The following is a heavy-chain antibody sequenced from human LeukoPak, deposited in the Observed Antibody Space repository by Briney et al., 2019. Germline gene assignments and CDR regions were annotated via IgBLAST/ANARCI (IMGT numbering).Heavy chain of an antibody. CDR3: ARLVYYGSGSSFDH. CDR2: IYYSGST. CDR1: GGSISSYY. D-gene: IGHD3-10*01. Sequence: SEILSLTCTVSGGSISSYYWSWIRQPPGKGLEWIGYIYYSGSTNYNPSLKSRVTISVDTSKNQFSLKLSSVTAADTAVYYCARLVYYGSGSSFDHWGQGTLVTVSS. V-gene: IGHV4-59*12. J-gene: IGHJ4*02.